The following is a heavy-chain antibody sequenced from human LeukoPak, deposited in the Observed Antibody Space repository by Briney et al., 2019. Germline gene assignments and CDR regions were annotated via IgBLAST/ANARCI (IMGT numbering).Heavy chain of an antibody. CDR3: ARDQGLRWYSYGYFDY. CDR1: GGSISSSSYY. J-gene: IGHJ4*02. Sequence: PSETLSLTCTVSGGSISSSSYYWGWIRQPPGKGLEWIGSIYYSGSTYYNPSLKSRVTISVDTSKNQFSLKLSSVTAADTAVYYCARDQGLRWYSYGYFDYWGQGTLVTVSS. CDR2: IYYSGST. V-gene: IGHV4-39*07. D-gene: IGHD5-18*01.